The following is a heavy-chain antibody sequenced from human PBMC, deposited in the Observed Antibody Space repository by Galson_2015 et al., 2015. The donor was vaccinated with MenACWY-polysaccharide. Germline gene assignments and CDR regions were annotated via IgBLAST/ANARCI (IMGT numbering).Heavy chain of an antibody. CDR1: GFTFNSYT. V-gene: IGHV3-23*01. D-gene: IGHD6-25*01. CDR2: ISGSGAST. Sequence: SLRLSCAASGFTFNSYTMSWVRQAPGKGLEWVSAISGSGASTYYADSVKGRFTISRDNSKSTLYLQMNSLRAEDTAVYYCANPGLNTGRSSEGDYWGQGSLVPVSA. J-gene: IGHJ4*02. CDR3: ANPGLNTGRSSEGDY.